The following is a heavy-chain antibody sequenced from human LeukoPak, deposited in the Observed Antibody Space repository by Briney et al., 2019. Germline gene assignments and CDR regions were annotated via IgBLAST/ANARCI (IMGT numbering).Heavy chain of an antibody. J-gene: IGHJ4*02. CDR3: ARHPYSGSPFDY. CDR2: IYFSGST. CDR1: GGSISSSSYY. V-gene: IGHV4-39*01. Sequence: PSETMSLTCTVSGGSISSSSYYWGWIRQPPGKGLECIGSIYFSGSTYYNPSLKSRVTISIDTSKNQFSLKLSSVTAADTAVYYCARHPYSGSPFDYWGQGTLVTVSS. D-gene: IGHD1-26*01.